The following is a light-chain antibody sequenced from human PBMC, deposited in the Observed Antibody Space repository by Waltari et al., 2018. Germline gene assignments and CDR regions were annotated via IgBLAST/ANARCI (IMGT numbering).Light chain of an antibody. Sequence: QSALTQLAAVSGSPGQSITISCTGTSSDVGGYNYLSWYHRHPGKVPKLLIFDVSNRPSGVSNRFSGSKSGNTASLTISGLQAEDESDYYCCSFTSRSTWVFGGGTKLTVL. CDR1: SSDVGGYNY. V-gene: IGLV2-14*01. J-gene: IGLJ3*02. CDR2: DVS. CDR3: CSFTSRSTWV.